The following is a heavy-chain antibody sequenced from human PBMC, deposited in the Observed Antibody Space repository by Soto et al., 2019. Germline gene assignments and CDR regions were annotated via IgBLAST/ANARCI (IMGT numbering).Heavy chain of an antibody. Sequence: SAEVTCKECGGRNHRNSRCWVRQDTGQVRECMGGIIPIFGTANDAQKFQGRVTITADKSTSTAYMELSSLRSEDTAVYYCARTLAVASQWLAYYYYGMDVWRQGTSVT. CDR2: IIPIFGTA. J-gene: IGHJ6*02. CDR1: GGRNHRNS. D-gene: IGHD6-19*01. V-gene: IGHV1-69*06. CDR3: ARTLAVASQWLAYYYYGMDV.